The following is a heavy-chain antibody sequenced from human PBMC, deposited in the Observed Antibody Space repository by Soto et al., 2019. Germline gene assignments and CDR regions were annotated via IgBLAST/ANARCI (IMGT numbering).Heavy chain of an antibody. CDR3: ARSSGGNFGIIIEGSNWFDP. CDR1: GDTFTSYY. D-gene: IGHD3-3*01. J-gene: IGHJ5*02. V-gene: IGHV1-46*01. Sequence: ASVKVSCKAPGDTFTSYYLNWVRQAPGRGLEWMGVINPHGGSTKYAQKFQGRITMTRDTSRSTVYMELSSLRSDDTAIYYCARSSGGNFGIIIEGSNWFDPWGQGTLVTVS. CDR2: INPHGGST.